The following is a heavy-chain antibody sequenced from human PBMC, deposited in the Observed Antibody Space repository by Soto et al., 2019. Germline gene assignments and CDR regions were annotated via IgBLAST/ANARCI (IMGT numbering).Heavy chain of an antibody. D-gene: IGHD3-9*01. V-gene: IGHV3-30-3*01. Sequence: PGGSLRLSCAASGFTFSSYAMHWVRQAPGKGLEWVAVISYDGSNKYYADSVKGRFTISRDNSKNTLYLQMNSLRAEDTAVYYCAREGYDMGTGYYKPYNGMDVWGQGTTVTVAS. CDR3: AREGYDMGTGYYKPYNGMDV. J-gene: IGHJ6*02. CDR1: GFTFSSYA. CDR2: ISYDGSNK.